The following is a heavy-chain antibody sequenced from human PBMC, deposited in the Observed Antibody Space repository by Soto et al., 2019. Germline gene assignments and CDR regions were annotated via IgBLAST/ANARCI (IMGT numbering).Heavy chain of an antibody. Sequence: EVQLLESGGGLVQPGGSLRLSCAASGFTFSSYAMSWVRQAPGKGLECVSAISGSGGSTYYADSVKGRFTISRDNSRNTLYLQMNSLRAEDTDVYYCAKLDMLFAPGTGYCDLWGRGSLITVST. D-gene: IGHD3-10*01. V-gene: IGHV3-23*01. J-gene: IGHJ2*01. CDR2: ISGSGGST. CDR1: GFTFSSYA. CDR3: AKLDMLFAPGTGYCDL.